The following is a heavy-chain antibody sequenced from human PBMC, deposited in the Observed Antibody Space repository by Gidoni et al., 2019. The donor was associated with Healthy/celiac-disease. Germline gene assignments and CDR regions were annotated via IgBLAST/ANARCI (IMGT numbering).Heavy chain of an antibody. J-gene: IGHJ4*02. Sequence: QVQLVESGGGVVQPGRSLRLSSAASGFTFSSYAMHWVRQAPGKGLEWVAVISYDGSNKYYADSVKGRFTISRDNSKNTLYLQMNSLRAEDTAVYYCARERDGPFDYWGQGTLVTVSS. CDR3: ARERDGPFDY. V-gene: IGHV3-30-3*01. CDR1: GFTFSSYA. CDR2: ISYDGSNK.